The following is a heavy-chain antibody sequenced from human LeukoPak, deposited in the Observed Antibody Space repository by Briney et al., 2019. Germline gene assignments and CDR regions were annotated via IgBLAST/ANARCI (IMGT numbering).Heavy chain of an antibody. CDR2: ISSSSSYI. V-gene: IGHV3-21*04. CDR1: GFTFSSYS. CDR3: ARDSYYYDSSGYDDAFDI. Sequence: PGGSLRLSCAASGFTFSSYSMNWVRQAPGKGLEWVSSISSSSSYIYYADSVKGRFTISRDNAKNSLYLQMNSLRAEDTAVYYCARDSYYYDSSGYDDAFDIWGQGTMVTVSS. J-gene: IGHJ3*02. D-gene: IGHD3-22*01.